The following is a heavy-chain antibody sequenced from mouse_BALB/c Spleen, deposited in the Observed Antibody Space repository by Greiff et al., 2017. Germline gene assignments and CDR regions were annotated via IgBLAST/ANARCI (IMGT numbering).Heavy chain of an antibody. CDR2: INPSSGYT. V-gene: IGHV1-4*02. CDR1: GYTFTSYT. J-gene: IGHJ2*01. D-gene: IGHD2-10*02. Sequence: QVQLQQSAAELARPGASVKMSCKASGYTFTSYTMHWVKQRPGQGLEWIGYINPSSGYTEYNQKFKDKTTLTADKSSSTAYMQLSSLTSEDSAVYYCAREEYGNYFDYWGQGTTLTVTS. CDR3: AREEYGNYFDY.